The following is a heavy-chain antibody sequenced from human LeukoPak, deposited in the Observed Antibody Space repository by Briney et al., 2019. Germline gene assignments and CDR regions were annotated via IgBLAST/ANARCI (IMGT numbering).Heavy chain of an antibody. D-gene: IGHD3-22*01. CDR3: TRSTPYYYDSSGYYQNFVY. J-gene: IGHJ4*02. Sequence: GRSLRLSCTGSGFTFGDYAMSWVRQAPGKGLEWVGFIRSKAYGGTTEYAASVKGRFTISRDDSKSIAYLQMNSLKTEDTAVYYCTRSTPYYYDSSGYYQNFVYWGQGTLATVSS. CDR1: GFTFGDYA. V-gene: IGHV3-49*04. CDR2: IRSKAYGGTT.